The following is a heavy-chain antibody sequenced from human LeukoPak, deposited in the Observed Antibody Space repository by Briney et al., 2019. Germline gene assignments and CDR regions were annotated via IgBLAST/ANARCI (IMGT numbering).Heavy chain of an antibody. J-gene: IGHJ4*02. CDR1: GFTVSGNY. CDR2: IYSSDNT. V-gene: IGHV3-53*01. D-gene: IGHD3-16*01. CDR3: AKATKNWGSGNYFDY. Sequence: PGGSLRLSCAASGFTVSGNYMSWVRQAPGKGLEWVSVIYSSDNTYYIGSVKGRFTISRDNSKNTLYLQMKSLRAEDTAVYYCAKATKNWGSGNYFDYWGQGTLVIVSS.